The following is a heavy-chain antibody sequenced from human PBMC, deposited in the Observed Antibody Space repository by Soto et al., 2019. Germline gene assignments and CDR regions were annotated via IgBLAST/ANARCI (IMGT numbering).Heavy chain of an antibody. Sequence: QVQLQESGPGLVKPSQTLSVTCTVSGASVTSGGYYWTWNRQHSGKGLEWIGHIYSDGRTYYSPSLKSRLTISLDMSKNQFSLRLTSVTVADTAVYYCASGYKYPSDYWGQGTLVAVSS. D-gene: IGHD6-25*01. J-gene: IGHJ4*02. CDR2: IYSDGRT. CDR3: ASGYKYPSDY. V-gene: IGHV4-31*03. CDR1: GASVTSGGYY.